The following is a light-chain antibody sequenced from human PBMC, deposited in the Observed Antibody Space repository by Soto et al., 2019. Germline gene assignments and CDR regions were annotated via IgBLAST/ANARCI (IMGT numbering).Light chain of an antibody. CDR1: QRINTW. Sequence: DIQMTQSPSTLSASVGDIVTITCRASQRINTWVAWYQQKPGKAPTILIHDASTLETVVPSGFSGSGSGTEFTRTISSLQPEDFATYYCQQYYSSSISFGPGTKVDIK. CDR3: QQYYSSSIS. CDR2: DAS. V-gene: IGKV1-5*01. J-gene: IGKJ3*01.